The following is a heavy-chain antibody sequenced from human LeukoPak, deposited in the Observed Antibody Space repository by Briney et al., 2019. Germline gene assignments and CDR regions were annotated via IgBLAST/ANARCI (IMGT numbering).Heavy chain of an antibody. CDR2: IYNSGST. CDR3: ARDSSSGWYRRVDNWFDP. J-gene: IGHJ5*02. Sequence: SETLSLTCTVSGGSISIYYWSWIRQPPGKGLEWIGYIYNSGSTIYNPSLRSRVTISVDTSKNQFSLKLSSVTAADTAVYYCARDSSSGWYRRVDNWFDPWGQGTLVTVSS. V-gene: IGHV4-59*01. CDR1: GGSISIYY. D-gene: IGHD6-19*01.